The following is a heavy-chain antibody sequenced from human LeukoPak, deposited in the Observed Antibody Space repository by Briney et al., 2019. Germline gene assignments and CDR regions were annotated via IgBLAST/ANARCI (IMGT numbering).Heavy chain of an antibody. V-gene: IGHV1-18*01. CDR3: ARDPRSSWPYYYNYYYMDV. J-gene: IGHJ6*03. D-gene: IGHD6-13*01. Sequence: ASVKVSCKASGYTFTSYGISWVRQAPGQGLEWMGWISAYNGNTNYAQKLQGRVTMTTDTSTSTAYMELRSLRSDDTAVYYCARDPRSSWPYYYNYYYMDVWGKGTTVTVSS. CDR2: ISAYNGNT. CDR1: GYTFTSYG.